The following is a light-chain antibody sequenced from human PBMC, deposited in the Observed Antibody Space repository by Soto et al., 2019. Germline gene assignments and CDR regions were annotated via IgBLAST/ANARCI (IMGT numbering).Light chain of an antibody. Sequence: DIQMTQPPSPLLPSVGARVTITCRASQSISSYLNWYQQKPGKAPKLLIYAASSLQSGVPSRFSGSGSGTDFTLTISSLQPEDFATYYCQQSYSTPSTFGQGTKLEIK. CDR1: QSISSY. CDR2: AAS. V-gene: IGKV1-39*01. CDR3: QQSYSTPST. J-gene: IGKJ2*02.